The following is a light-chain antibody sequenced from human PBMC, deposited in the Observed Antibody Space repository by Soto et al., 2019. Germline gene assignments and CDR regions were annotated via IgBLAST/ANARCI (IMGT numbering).Light chain of an antibody. CDR2: DAS. V-gene: IGKV1-5*01. CDR3: QQYNSYSPYT. J-gene: IGKJ2*01. Sequence: DIQMTQSPSTLSASVGDRVTITCRASQSVSRWLAWYQQKPGKAPKVLIYDASSLESGVPSRFSGNGSGTEFTLTISSRQPDDIATYYCQQYNSYSPYTFGQGTKLDIK. CDR1: QSVSRW.